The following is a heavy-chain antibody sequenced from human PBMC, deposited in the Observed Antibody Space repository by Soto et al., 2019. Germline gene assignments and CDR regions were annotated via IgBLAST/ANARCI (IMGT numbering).Heavy chain of an antibody. V-gene: IGHV3-23*01. CDR3: APVPAASSYYGTDV. J-gene: IGHJ6*02. CDR1: GFAFSSYA. D-gene: IGHD2-2*01. Sequence: EVQLLESGGGLVQRGGSLRLSCAASGFAFSSYAMSWVRQAPGKGLEWVSAIGTSYGSTYYAASVKGRFTISRDNSKNTLYLEMNSLRAEDTAIYYCAPVPAASSYYGTDVWGQGTTVTVSS. CDR2: IGTSYGST.